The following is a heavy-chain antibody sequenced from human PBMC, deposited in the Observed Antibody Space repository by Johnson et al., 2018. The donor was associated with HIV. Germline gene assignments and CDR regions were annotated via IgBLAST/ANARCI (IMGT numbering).Heavy chain of an antibody. Sequence: MQLVESGGGLVQPGGSLRLSCAASGFTFSSYDMHWVRQATGKGLEWVSAIGTAGDTYYPGSVKGRFTISRENAKNSLYLQMNSRRAEETAVDYCAKVNRRGQWLGGGGAFDIWGQGTMVTVSS. CDR1: GFTFSSYD. J-gene: IGHJ3*02. V-gene: IGHV3-13*01. CDR3: AKVNRRGQWLGGGGAFDI. D-gene: IGHD6-19*01. CDR2: IGTAGDT.